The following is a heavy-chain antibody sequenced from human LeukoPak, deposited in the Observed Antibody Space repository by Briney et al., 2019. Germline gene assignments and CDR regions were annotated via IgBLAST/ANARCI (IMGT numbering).Heavy chain of an antibody. CDR2: IYTDDSGGRE. V-gene: IGHV3-66*01. J-gene: IGHJ4*02. Sequence: GGSLRLSCAAAGFSVSSSYMTWVRQSPDKGLEWVAVIYTDDSGGREHLAAVVRGRFTISRDRSKNTLYLQMNSLRVEDSAVYFCTRADSDRWYVTLDFWGQGTLVTVSS. D-gene: IGHD6-13*01. CDR3: TRADSDRWYVTLDF. CDR1: GFSVSSSY.